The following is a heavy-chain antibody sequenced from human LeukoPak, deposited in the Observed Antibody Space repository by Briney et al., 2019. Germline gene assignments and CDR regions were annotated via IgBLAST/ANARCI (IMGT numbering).Heavy chain of an antibody. V-gene: IGHV1-18*01. CDR1: GYTFTSYG. CDR3: ARGGYGSSWSGGVSGFDY. D-gene: IGHD6-13*01. Sequence: ASVKVSCKASGYTFTSYGISWVRQAPGQGLEWMGWISAYNGNTNYAQKLQGRVTMTTDTSTSTAYMELRSLRSDDTAVYYCARGGYGSSWSGGVSGFDYWGQGTLVTVSS. J-gene: IGHJ4*02. CDR2: ISAYNGNT.